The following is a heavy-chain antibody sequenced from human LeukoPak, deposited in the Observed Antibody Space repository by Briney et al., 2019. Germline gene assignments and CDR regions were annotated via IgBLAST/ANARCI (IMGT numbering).Heavy chain of an antibody. CDR3: ARASRDGYNRDWLDP. V-gene: IGHV4-30-4*08. CDR2: IYYSGST. CDR1: GGSISSGDYY. Sequence: SQTLSLTCTVSGGSISSGDYYWSWIRQPPGKGLEWIGYIYYSGSTYYNPSLKSRVTISVDTSKNQFSLKLSSVTAADTAVYYCARASRDGYNRDWLDPWGQGTLVTVSS. J-gene: IGHJ5*02. D-gene: IGHD5-24*01.